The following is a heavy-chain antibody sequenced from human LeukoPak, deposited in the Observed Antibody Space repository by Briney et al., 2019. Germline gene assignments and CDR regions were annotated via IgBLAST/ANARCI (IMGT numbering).Heavy chain of an antibody. D-gene: IGHD3-10*01. V-gene: IGHV5-51*01. CDR3: ARLWFGERDAFDI. CDR1: GYRFTSYW. Sequence: GESLKISCKGSGYRFTSYWIGWVRQMPGKGLEWMGIIYPGDSDTRYSPSFQGQVIISADKSISTAYLQWSSLKASDTAMYYCARLWFGERDAFDIWGQGTMVTVSS. CDR2: IYPGDSDT. J-gene: IGHJ3*02.